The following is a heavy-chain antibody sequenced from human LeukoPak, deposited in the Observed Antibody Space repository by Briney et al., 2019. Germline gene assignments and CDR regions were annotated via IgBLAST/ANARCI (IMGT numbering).Heavy chain of an antibody. Sequence: SVKVSCKASGGTFSSYAISWVRQAPGQGLEWMGGIIPIFGTANYAQKFQGRVTITADKSTSTAYMELSSLRSEDTAVYYCARALIMVRGVIGYYYMDVWGKGTTVTVSS. CDR3: ARALIMVRGVIGYYYMDV. CDR2: IIPIFGTA. V-gene: IGHV1-69*06. D-gene: IGHD3-10*01. CDR1: GGTFSSYA. J-gene: IGHJ6*03.